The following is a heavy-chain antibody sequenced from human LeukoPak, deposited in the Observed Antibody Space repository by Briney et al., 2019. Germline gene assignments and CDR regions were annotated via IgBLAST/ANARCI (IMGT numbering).Heavy chain of an antibody. J-gene: IGHJ6*03. D-gene: IGHD1-1*01. V-gene: IGHV3-23*01. CDR2: ISGSGGGT. Sequence: GGSLRLSCGASGFTFNSYAVSWVRQAPGKGLEWVSAISGSGGGTYYADSVKGRFTISRDNSKNTVYLQMNSLRAEDTAVYYCAKDFLDNRERPYYMDVWGKGTTVTVSS. CDR1: GFTFNSYA. CDR3: AKDFLDNRERPYYMDV.